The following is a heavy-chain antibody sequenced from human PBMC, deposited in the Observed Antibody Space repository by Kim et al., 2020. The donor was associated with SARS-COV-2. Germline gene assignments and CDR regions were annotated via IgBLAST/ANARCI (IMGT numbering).Heavy chain of an antibody. CDR1: GGSVSSGSYY. D-gene: IGHD3-22*01. V-gene: IGHV4-61*01. J-gene: IGHJ6*02. CDR2: IYYSGST. Sequence: SETLSLTCTVSGGSVSSGSYYWSWIRQPPGKGLEWIGYIYYSGSTNYNPSLKSRVTISVDTSKNQFSLKLSSVTAADTAVYYCARGYYYEYGMDVWGQGTTLTVSS. CDR3: ARGYYYEYGMDV.